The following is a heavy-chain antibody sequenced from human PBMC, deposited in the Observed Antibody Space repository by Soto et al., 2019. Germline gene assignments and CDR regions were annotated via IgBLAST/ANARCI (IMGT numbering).Heavy chain of an antibody. D-gene: IGHD6-13*01. CDR2: ISGSGGST. V-gene: IGHV3-23*01. Sequence: PGGSLRLSCAASGFTFSSYAMSWVRQAPGKGLEWVSAISGSGGSTYYADSVKGRFTISRDNSKNTLYLQMNSLRAEDTAVYYCAKPVNERAAAGTSNWFDPWGQGTLVTVSS. J-gene: IGHJ5*02. CDR3: AKPVNERAAAGTSNWFDP. CDR1: GFTFSSYA.